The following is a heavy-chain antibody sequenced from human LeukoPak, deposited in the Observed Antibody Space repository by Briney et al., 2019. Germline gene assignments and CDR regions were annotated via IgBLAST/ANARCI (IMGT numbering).Heavy chain of an antibody. V-gene: IGHV4-39*01. CDR1: SGSISDSSYY. D-gene: IGHD4-17*01. Sequence: SETLSLTCTVSSGSISDSSYYWGWIRQPPGKGLEWIGSIYYSGSTYQNPSLKSRVILSEDESKNQFSLNLSSVTAADTAVYYCAGGTTTELGYWGQGTLVTVSS. J-gene: IGHJ4*02. CDR3: AGGTTTELGY. CDR2: IYYSGST.